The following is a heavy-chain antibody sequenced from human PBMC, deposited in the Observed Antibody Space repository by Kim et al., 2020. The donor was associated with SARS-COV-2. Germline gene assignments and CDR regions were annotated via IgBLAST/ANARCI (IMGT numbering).Heavy chain of an antibody. V-gene: IGHV3-48*03. CDR1: GFTFSSYE. CDR3: ASHRSGYDYGYYFDY. CDR2: ISSSGSTI. Sequence: GGSLRLSCAASGFTFSSYEMNWVRQAPGKGLEWVSYISSSGSTIYYADSVKGRFTISRDNAKNSLYLQMNSLRAEDTAVYYCASHRSGYDYGYYFDYWGQGTLVTVSS. J-gene: IGHJ4*02. D-gene: IGHD5-12*01.